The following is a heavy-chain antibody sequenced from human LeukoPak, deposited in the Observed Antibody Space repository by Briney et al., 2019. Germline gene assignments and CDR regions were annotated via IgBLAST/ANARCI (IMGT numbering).Heavy chain of an antibody. V-gene: IGHV3-74*01. J-gene: IGHJ4*02. D-gene: IGHD6-19*01. CDR3: ARGSDSSGWYSSFDY. CDR2: IKSDGSGT. Sequence: GGSLRLSCAASGFTFSSYWMHWVREAPGKGLVWVSRIKSDGSGTSYADSVKGRFTISRDNAKNTLYLQMNSLRAEHTAVYYCARGSDSSGWYSSFDYWGQGTLVTVSS. CDR1: GFTFSSYW.